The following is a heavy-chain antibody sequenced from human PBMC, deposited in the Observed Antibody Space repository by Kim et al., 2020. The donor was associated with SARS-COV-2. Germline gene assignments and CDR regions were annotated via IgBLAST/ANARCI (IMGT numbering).Heavy chain of an antibody. CDR1: GFPFSTYW. CDR3: AMYQPFTWNYGY. V-gene: IGHV3-7*03. D-gene: IGHD1-7*01. Sequence: GGSLRLSCAGSGFPFSTYWMSWVRQAPGKGLEWVANIKYDGSEKYYVDSVKGRFTISRDNAKNSLYLQMNSLRAEDTAVYYCAMYQPFTWNYGYWGQGTLVTVSS. J-gene: IGHJ4*02. CDR2: IKYDGSEK.